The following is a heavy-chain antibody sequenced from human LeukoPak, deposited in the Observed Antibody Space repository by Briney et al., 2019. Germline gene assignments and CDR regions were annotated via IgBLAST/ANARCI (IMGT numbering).Heavy chain of an antibody. V-gene: IGHV3-53*01. CDR3: ARGFDRYYGPYYCYMDV. D-gene: IGHD3-16*01. CDR2: IYSGGFT. J-gene: IGHJ6*03. Sequence: GGSLRLSCAASGFSVSSNYMAWVRQAPGKGLEWVSIIYSGGFTYNADSVKGRFSISRDNSKNTVYLQMNSLRVEDTAMYYCARGFDRYYGPYYCYMDVWGTGTMVTISS. CDR1: GFSVSSNY.